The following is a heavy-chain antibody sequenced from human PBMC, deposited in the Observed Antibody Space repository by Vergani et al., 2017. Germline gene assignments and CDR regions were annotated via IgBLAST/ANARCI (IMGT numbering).Heavy chain of an antibody. D-gene: IGHD6-19*01. J-gene: IGHJ5*02. Sequence: QVQLQESGPGLVKPSLTLSLTCIVSGGSINSGGYFWSWIRQHPGKGLEWVGYISYTGSTTYNPSLKSRVIVSVDTTKNQFSLKLTSVTAADTAIYYCARAPVAGNCFDPWGQGTLVTVSS. CDR2: ISYTGST. CDR1: GGSINSGGYF. CDR3: ARAPVAGNCFDP. V-gene: IGHV4-31*02.